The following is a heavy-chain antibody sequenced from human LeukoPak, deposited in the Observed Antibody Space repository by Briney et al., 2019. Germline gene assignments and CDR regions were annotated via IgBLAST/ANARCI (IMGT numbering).Heavy chain of an antibody. CDR3: ARPYSSGWYGDFDF. J-gene: IGHJ4*02. D-gene: IGHD6-19*01. V-gene: IGHV3-30*04. CDR2: ISYDGSNK. Sequence: GGSLRLSCAASGFAFSSYAMHWVRQAPGKGLEWVAVISYDGSNKYYEDSVNGRLTISRDNSKNTLYLQMNSLRAEDTAVYCCARPYSSGWYGDFDFWGQGTLVTVFS. CDR1: GFAFSSYA.